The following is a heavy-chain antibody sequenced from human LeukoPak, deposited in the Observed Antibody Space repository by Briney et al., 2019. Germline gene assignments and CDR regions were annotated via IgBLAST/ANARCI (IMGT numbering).Heavy chain of an antibody. V-gene: IGHV3-9*01. CDR3: AKDIGYYDSSGYYSDAFDI. Sequence: GRSLRLSCAASGFTFDDYAMHWVRHAPGKGLEWVSGISWNSGSIGYADSVKGRFTISRDNAKNSLYLQMNSLRAEDTALYYCAKDIGYYDSSGYYSDAFDIWGQGTMVTVSS. D-gene: IGHD3-22*01. CDR2: ISWNSGSI. J-gene: IGHJ3*02. CDR1: GFTFDDYA.